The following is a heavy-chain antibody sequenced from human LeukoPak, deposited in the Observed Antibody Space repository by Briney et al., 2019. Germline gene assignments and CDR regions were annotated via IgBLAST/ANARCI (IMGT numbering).Heavy chain of an antibody. V-gene: IGHV3-23*01. D-gene: IGHD6-13*01. Sequence: GGSLRLSCAASGFTFSSNAMSWVRQAPGKGLEWVSAISGSGGSTYYADSVKGRFTISRDNSKNTLYLQMNSLRAEDTAVYYCATRSGYSSSWYPQWGQGTLVTVSS. CDR2: ISGSGGST. J-gene: IGHJ4*02. CDR1: GFTFSSNA. CDR3: ATRSGYSSSWYPQ.